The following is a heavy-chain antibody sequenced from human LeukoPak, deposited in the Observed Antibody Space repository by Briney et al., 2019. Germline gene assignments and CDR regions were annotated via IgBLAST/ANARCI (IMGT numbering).Heavy chain of an antibody. D-gene: IGHD6-19*01. Sequence: GGSLRLSCRASGFTFGDYAMSWVRQAPGKRLEWVGFIRSKVYGGTTDYAASVKGRFTISRDDSKSIAYLQMNSLRAEDTAVYYCARGLRQWLTRHAFDIWGQGTMVTVSS. V-gene: IGHV3-49*04. CDR2: IRSKVYGGTT. J-gene: IGHJ3*02. CDR1: GFTFGDYA. CDR3: ARGLRQWLTRHAFDI.